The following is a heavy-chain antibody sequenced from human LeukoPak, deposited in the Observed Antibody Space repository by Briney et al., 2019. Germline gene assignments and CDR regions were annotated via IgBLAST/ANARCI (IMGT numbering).Heavy chain of an antibody. D-gene: IGHD2-15*01. CDR3: TRVGGCSGGSCYSFGVEV. J-gene: IGHJ4*02. Sequence: PGGSLRLSCAASGFTFSNFWMHWVRQAPGKGLVWVSSISSSSSYIYYADSVKGRFTISRDNAKNSLYLQMNSLRAEDTAVYYCTRVGGCSGGSCYSFGVEVWGQGTLVTVSS. CDR2: ISSSSSYI. V-gene: IGHV3-21*01. CDR1: GFTFSNFW.